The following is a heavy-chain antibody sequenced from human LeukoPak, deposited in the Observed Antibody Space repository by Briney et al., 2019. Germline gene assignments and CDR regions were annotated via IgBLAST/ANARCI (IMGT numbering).Heavy chain of an antibody. J-gene: IGHJ6*02. CDR1: GGSISSYY. V-gene: IGHV4-59*01. D-gene: IGHD6-19*01. CDR3: ARAGPEIAVAGTGADYYYYGMDV. Sequence: KASETLSLTCTVSGGSISSYYWSWIRQPPGKGLEWIGYIYYSGSTNYNPSLKSRVTISVDTSKNQFSLKLSSVTAADMAVYYCARAGPEIAVAGTGADYYYYGMDVWGQGTTVTVSS. CDR2: IYYSGST.